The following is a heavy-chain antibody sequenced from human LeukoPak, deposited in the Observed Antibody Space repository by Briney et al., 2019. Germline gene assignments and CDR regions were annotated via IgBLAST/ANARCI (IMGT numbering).Heavy chain of an antibody. J-gene: IGHJ3*02. CDR3: ARGWSSDAFDI. CDR2: ISSSSSYI. D-gene: IGHD6-13*01. CDR1: GFTFSSYS. V-gene: IGHV3-21*01. Sequence: PGGSLRLSCAASGFTFSSYSMNWVRQAPGKGLEWVSSISSSSSYIYYADSVKGRFTISRDIAKNTLYLQMNSLRAEDTAVYYCARGWSSDAFDIWGQGTMVSVSS.